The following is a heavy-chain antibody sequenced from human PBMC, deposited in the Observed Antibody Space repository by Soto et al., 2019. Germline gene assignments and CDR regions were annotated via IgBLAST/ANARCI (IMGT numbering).Heavy chain of an antibody. Sequence: QVQLVESGGGLVKPGGSLRLACATSGFTFTDYDMSWIRQPPGKGLEWVSYISYSGTTIYYADSVRGRFAISRDNAEKSLYLHMNSLRAEDTAVYYCTRPCRYCNGGGPGNWFDPWGQGTLVTVSS. CDR1: GFTFTDYD. D-gene: IGHD2-8*02. J-gene: IGHJ5*02. CDR3: TRPCRYCNGGGPGNWFDP. V-gene: IGHV3-11*01. CDR2: ISYSGTTI.